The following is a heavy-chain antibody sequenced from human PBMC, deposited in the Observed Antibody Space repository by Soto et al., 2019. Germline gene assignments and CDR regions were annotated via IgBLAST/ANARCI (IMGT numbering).Heavy chain of an antibody. J-gene: IGHJ6*02. CDR2: IYYSGST. CDR1: GGSISSGDYY. CDR3: ARDETRVTIRRTWLPVVGMDV. V-gene: IGHV4-30-4*01. Sequence: PTETLSLTCTVSGGSISSGDYYWSWIRQPPGKGLEWIGYIYYSGSTYYNPSLKSRVTISVDTSKNQFSLKLSSVTAADTAVYYCARDETRVTIRRTWLPVVGMDVWGHGTTVIVSS. D-gene: IGHD2-15*01.